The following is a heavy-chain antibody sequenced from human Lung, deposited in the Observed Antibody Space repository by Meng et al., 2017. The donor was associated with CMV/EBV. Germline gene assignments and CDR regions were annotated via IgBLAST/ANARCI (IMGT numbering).Heavy chain of an antibody. J-gene: IGHJ6*02. CDR3: AREEHKRGAEYSSSRRGNYGMDV. V-gene: IGHV4-39*02. Sequence: SETLSLXCTVSGGSISSSSYYWGWIRQPPGKGLEWIGSIYYSGSTYYNPSLKSRVTISVDTSKNQFSLQLNSVTPEDTAVYYCAREEHKRGAEYSSSRRGNYGMDVWXQGTXVTVSS. CDR1: GGSISSSSYY. CDR2: IYYSGST. D-gene: IGHD6-6*01.